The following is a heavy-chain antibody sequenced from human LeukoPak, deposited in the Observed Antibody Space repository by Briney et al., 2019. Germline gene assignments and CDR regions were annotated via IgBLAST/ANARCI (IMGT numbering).Heavy chain of an antibody. Sequence: SETLSLTCTVSGGSISSYYWSWIRQPPGKGLEWIGYIYYSGSTNYNPSLKSRVTISVDTSKNQFSLKLSSVTAADTAVYYCARESYSGSYYTWGQGTLVTVSS. CDR2: IYYSGST. J-gene: IGHJ5*02. CDR3: ARESYSGSYYT. D-gene: IGHD1-26*01. V-gene: IGHV4-59*01. CDR1: GGSISSYY.